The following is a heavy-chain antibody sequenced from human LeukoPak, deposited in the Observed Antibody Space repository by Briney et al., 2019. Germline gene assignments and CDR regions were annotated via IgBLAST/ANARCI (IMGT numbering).Heavy chain of an antibody. CDR2: ISSSSSYI. J-gene: IGHJ4*02. Sequence: GGSLRLSCAASGFTFSSNSMNWVRQAPGKGLEWVSSISSSSSYIYYADSVKGRFTISRDNAKNPLYLQMNSLRAEDTAVYYCASPYNSRWYELCYWGQGTLVTVSS. V-gene: IGHV3-21*01. CDR1: GFTFSSNS. D-gene: IGHD6-13*01. CDR3: ASPYNSRWYELCY.